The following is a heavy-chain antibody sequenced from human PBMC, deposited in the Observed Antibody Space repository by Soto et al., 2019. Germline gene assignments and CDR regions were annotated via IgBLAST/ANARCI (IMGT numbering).Heavy chain of an antibody. J-gene: IGHJ6*01. Sequence: SETLSLTCAVVGDSLRGQSWNWIRQSPGKGLEWIGELDQSGGTNYNPSLKSRAIISDDTSKNQFSLTLTSVTAADTAVYYCAREDSYGWSGESLEVWGQGTTVNVFS. CDR2: LDQSGGT. V-gene: IGHV4-34*01. CDR3: AREDSYGWSGESLEV. CDR1: GDSLRGQS. D-gene: IGHD6-19*01.